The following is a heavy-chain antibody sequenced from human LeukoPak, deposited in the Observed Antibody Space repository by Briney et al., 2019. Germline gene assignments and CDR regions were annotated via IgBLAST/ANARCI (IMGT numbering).Heavy chain of an antibody. Sequence: GGSLRLSCAASGFTFSSYAMSWVRQAPGKGLEWVSGISWNSGSIGYADSVKGRFTISRDNAKNSLYLQMNSLRAEDTAVYYCAKDPPGYGDGMYYFDYWGQGTLVTVSS. J-gene: IGHJ4*02. CDR3: AKDPPGYGDGMYYFDY. D-gene: IGHD4-17*01. CDR1: GFTFSSYA. V-gene: IGHV3-23*01. CDR2: ISWNSGSI.